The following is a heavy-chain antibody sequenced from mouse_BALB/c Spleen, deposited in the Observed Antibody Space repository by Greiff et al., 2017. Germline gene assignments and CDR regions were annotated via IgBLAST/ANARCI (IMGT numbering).Heavy chain of an antibody. CDR1: GYTFTDYY. V-gene: IGHV1-84*02. J-gene: IGHJ4*01. Sequence: QVQLKQSGPELVKPGASVKISCKASGYTFTDYYINWVKQKPGQGLEWIGWIYPGSGNTKYNEKFKGKATLTVDKSSSTAYMQLKSLTSEDSAVYYCARDDGYPYAMDYWGQGTSVTVSS. CDR3: ARDDGYPYAMDY. D-gene: IGHD2-3*01. CDR2: IYPGSGNT.